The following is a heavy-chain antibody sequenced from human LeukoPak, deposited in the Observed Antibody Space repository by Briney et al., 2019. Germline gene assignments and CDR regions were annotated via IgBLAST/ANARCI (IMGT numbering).Heavy chain of an antibody. Sequence: GGSLRLSCTASGFTFSNSAMHWVRQAPGKGLEWVANIKQDGSEKYYVDSVKGRFTISRDNAKNSLYLQMNSLRAEDTAVYYCARGRPHGNDYWGQGTLVTVSS. CDR1: GFTFSNSA. CDR2: IKQDGSEK. V-gene: IGHV3-7*03. CDR3: ARGRPHGNDY. J-gene: IGHJ4*02. D-gene: IGHD4-23*01.